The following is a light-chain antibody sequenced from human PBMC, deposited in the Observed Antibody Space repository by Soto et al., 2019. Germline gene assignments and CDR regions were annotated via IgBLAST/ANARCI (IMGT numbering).Light chain of an antibody. CDR3: CSHAGSHVI. CDR1: TSDVGTYKF. V-gene: IGLV2-23*02. Sequence: QSALTQPAPVSGSPGQSITISCTGTTSDVGTYKFVSWYQQHPGIAPKLMIYEVSERPSGVSNRFSGSKSGNTASLTISGLQAEDEADYYCCSHAGSHVIFGGGTKLIVL. CDR2: EVS. J-gene: IGLJ2*01.